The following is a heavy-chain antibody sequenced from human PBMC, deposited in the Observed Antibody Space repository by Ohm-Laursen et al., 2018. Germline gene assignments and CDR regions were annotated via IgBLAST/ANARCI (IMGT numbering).Heavy chain of an antibody. CDR3: ATGDNAYFPHI. CDR2: ISTSAVV. Sequence: SLRLSCAASGLSFRLYTINWVRQAPGQGLEFVSSISTSAVVYYDDSVKGRFTISRDNTNNSAYLQMISLRPEDTAVYYCATGDNAYFPHIWGQGTLVTVSS. V-gene: IGHV3-69-1*02. CDR1: GLSFRLYT. J-gene: IGHJ4*02. D-gene: IGHD3-9*01.